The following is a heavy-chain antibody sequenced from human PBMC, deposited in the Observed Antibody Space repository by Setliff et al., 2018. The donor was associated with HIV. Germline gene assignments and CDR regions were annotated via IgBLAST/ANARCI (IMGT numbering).Heavy chain of an antibody. CDR1: GGTFSSGNA. Sequence: SVKVSCKASGGTFSSGNAISWVRQVPGQGLEWMGGIIPIYGTTNYAQKFQGRVTITADESTTTAYMDMSSLRSEDTAIYYCARDRGAQLEPGPRDPGGYYYYGMDVWGQGTTVTVSS. CDR3: ARDRGAQLEPGPRDPGGYYYYGMDV. V-gene: IGHV1-69*13. D-gene: IGHD1-1*01. J-gene: IGHJ6*02. CDR2: IIPIYGTT.